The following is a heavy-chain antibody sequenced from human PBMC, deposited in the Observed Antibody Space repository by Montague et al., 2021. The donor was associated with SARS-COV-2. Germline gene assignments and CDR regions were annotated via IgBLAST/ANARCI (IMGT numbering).Heavy chain of an antibody. CDR1: GFTFGTST. J-gene: IGHJ4*02. CDR3: ARDRYSNASPDY. Sequence: SLRLSCAASGFTFGTSTMIWVRQAPGKGLEWVSSISSGSSFILYADSVKGRFTIPRDNAGNSLYLQMDSLRPEDTAVYFCARDRYSNASPDYWGQGTLVTVPS. V-gene: IGHV3-21*01. CDR2: ISSGSSFI. D-gene: IGHD1-26*01.